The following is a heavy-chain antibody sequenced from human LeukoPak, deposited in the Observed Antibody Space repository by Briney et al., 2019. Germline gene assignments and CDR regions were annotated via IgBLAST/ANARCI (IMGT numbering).Heavy chain of an antibody. CDR3: ARDGWYYSASGTKIRGYFDS. J-gene: IGHJ4*02. D-gene: IGHD3-10*01. Sequence: GRSLRLSCAASGFTFDYYAMHWVRQAPGKGLEWVSGLSWNSTNIDYADSVKGRFTISRDNAKNSLYLQMNSLRAEDTALYYCARDGWYYSASGTKIRGYFDSWGQGTLVTVSS. CDR1: GFTFDYYA. V-gene: IGHV3-9*01. CDR2: LSWNSTNI.